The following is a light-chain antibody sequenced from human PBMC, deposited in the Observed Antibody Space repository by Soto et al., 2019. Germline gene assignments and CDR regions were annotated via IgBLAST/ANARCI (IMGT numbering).Light chain of an antibody. J-gene: IGLJ3*02. CDR2: EVN. CDR3: SSSAGGNNWV. CDR1: SSDVGAHGY. Sequence: QSALTQPPSASGSPGQAVTISCTGTSSDVGAHGYVSWYQQNPGKAPKLMLYEVNKRPPGVPDRFSGSKSGNTASLTVSGLQAEDEGNYYFSSSAGGNNWVFGGGTKLTVL. V-gene: IGLV2-8*01.